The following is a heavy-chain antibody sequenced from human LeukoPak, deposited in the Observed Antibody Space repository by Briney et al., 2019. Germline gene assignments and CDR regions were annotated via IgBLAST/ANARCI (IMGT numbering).Heavy chain of an antibody. J-gene: IGHJ4*02. CDR1: GFTFSYYW. Sequence: GGSLRLSCAASGFTFSYYWMHWVRQAPGKGLVWVSRISTDGSSTTYADSVKGRFTISRDNAKNTPFLQMNSLRAEDTAVYYCTGHHQAYSRTYWGQGTLVTVSS. V-gene: IGHV3-74*01. CDR3: TGHHQAYSRTY. D-gene: IGHD6-13*01. CDR2: ISTDGSST.